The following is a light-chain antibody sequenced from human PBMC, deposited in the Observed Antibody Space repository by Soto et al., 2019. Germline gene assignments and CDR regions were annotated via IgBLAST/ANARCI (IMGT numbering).Light chain of an antibody. J-gene: IGLJ2*01. CDR1: SGHSSYA. CDR3: QTWVGTSNLV. Sequence: QLVLTQSPSASASLGASVKVACTLSSGHSSYAIACPQHQPEKGPRSVMKLNSDGSNSKGDGIPDRFSGSSSGAERYLTISSLQAEDEADYYCQTWVGTSNLVFGGGTKLTVL. CDR2: LNSDGSN. V-gene: IGLV4-69*01.